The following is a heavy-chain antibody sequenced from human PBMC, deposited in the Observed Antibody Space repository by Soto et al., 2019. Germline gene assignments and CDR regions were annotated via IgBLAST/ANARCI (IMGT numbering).Heavy chain of an antibody. CDR3: AKTEDGGRSRTPAGWFDA. D-gene: IGHD2-15*01. V-gene: IGHV2-26*01. J-gene: IGHJ5*02. CDR1: GFSLSNAGMG. Sequence: QVTLKESGPVLVKPTEPLTLTCTVSGFSLSNAGMGVSWIRQPPGKAPEWLAHIFSNDERRFSTSLKNRLTISKDTSNSQVVLIMTNMDPVDTGTYYCAKTEDGGRSRTPAGWFDAWGQGTLVTVSS. CDR2: IFSNDER.